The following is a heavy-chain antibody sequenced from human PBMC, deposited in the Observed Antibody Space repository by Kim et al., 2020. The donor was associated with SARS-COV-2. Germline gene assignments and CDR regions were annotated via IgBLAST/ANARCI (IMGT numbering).Heavy chain of an antibody. CDR3: ARDPMFKYSRNNWFDP. V-gene: IGHV4-4*07. Sequence: SLNSRVTMSVDTSKNQFSLKLSSVTAADTAVYYCARDPMFKYSRNNWFDPWGQGTLVTVSS. J-gene: IGHJ5*02. D-gene: IGHD5-18*01.